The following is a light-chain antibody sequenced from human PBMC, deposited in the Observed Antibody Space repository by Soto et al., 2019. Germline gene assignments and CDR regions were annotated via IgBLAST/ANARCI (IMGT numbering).Light chain of an antibody. CDR3: QQYNSYPWT. CDR2: DAS. CDR1: QSISSW. Sequence: IQMTQSPSTLSGSVGDRVTITWLASQSISSWLSWYQQKPGKAPKLLIYDASSLESGVPSRFRGSGSGTEFTLTIRRLQPDDFETYYCQQYNSYPWTFGQGTTVDIK. J-gene: IGKJ1*01. V-gene: IGKV1-5*01.